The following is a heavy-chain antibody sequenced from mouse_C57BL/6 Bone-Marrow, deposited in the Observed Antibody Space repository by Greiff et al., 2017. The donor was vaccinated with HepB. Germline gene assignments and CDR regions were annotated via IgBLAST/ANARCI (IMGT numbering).Heavy chain of an antibody. V-gene: IGHV1-50*01. J-gene: IGHJ3*01. D-gene: IGHD1-1*01. CDR2: IDPSDSYT. CDR1: GYTFTSYW. CDR3: ARDYYGDSGWLAY. Sequence: QVQLKQPGAELVKPGASVKLSCKASGYTFTSYWMQWVKQRPGQGLEWIGEIDPSDSYTNYNQKFKGKATLTVDTSSSTAYMQLSSLTTEDSAVYYCARDYYGDSGWLAYGGQGTVVTVSA.